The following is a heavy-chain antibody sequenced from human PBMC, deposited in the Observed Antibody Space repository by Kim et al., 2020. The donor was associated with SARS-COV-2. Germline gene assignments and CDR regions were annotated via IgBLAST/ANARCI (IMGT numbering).Heavy chain of an antibody. V-gene: IGHV3-11*05. J-gene: IGHJ6*02. CDR3: ARATTTYFHYGMDV. D-gene: IGHD5-12*01. Sequence: GGSLRLSCAASGFTFSDYYMSWIRQAPGKGLEWVSYIGSSSVYTNYADSVKGRFTISRDNAKNSLYLQMNSLRAEDTAIYYCARATTTYFHYGMDVGGQG. CDR2: IGSSSVYT. CDR1: GFTFSDYY.